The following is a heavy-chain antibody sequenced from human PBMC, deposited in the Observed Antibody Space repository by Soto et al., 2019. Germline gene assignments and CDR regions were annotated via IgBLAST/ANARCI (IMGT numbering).Heavy chain of an antibody. V-gene: IGHV3-53*01. Sequence: GGSLRLSCAASGFTVSSNYMSWVRQAPGKGLEWVSVIYSGGSTYYADSVKGRFTISRDNSKNTLYLQMNSLRAEDTAVYYCARRKEYSSSSCAFDIWVQGTMVTVSS. J-gene: IGHJ3*02. CDR2: IYSGGST. D-gene: IGHD6-6*01. CDR1: GFTVSSNY. CDR3: ARRKEYSSSSCAFDI.